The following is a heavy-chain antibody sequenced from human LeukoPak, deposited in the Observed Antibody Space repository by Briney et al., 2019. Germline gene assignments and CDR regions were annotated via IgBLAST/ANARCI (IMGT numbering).Heavy chain of an antibody. D-gene: IGHD3-3*01. CDR2: ISWDSGST. J-gene: IGHJ6*03. Sequence: GGSLRLSCAASGFTFDDYAMHWVRQAPGKGLEWVSLISWDSGSTYYADSVKGRFTISRDNSKNSLYLQMNSLRAEDTALYYCAKDIGVADYYYYYMDVWGKGTTVTVSS. V-gene: IGHV3-43D*03. CDR3: AKDIGVADYYYYYMDV. CDR1: GFTFDDYA.